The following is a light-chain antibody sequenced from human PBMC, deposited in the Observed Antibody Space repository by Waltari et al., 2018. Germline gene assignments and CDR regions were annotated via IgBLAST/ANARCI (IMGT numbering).Light chain of an antibody. CDR2: GAY. V-gene: IGKV3-15*01. J-gene: IGKJ1*01. CDR3: QHYKSWPPGA. CDR1: QSIGNN. Sequence: EIVMTQSPATLSVSPGERATLSCRASQSIGNNLAWYQQRPGQPPRLLIYGAYAMATGIPSRFSGTGAGTEFTLTISSLRSEDFVLYYCQHYKSWPPGAFGQGTKVEIK.